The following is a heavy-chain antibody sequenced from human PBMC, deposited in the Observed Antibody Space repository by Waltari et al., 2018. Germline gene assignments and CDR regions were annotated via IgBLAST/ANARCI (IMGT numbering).Heavy chain of an antibody. V-gene: IGHV5-51*01. CDR3: ARHKEGDYHVGGAFDI. CDR2: IYPGDSDT. D-gene: IGHD4-17*01. J-gene: IGHJ3*02. CDR1: GYSFTSYW. Sequence: EVQLVQSGAEVKKPGESLKISCKGSGYSFTSYWIGWVRQMPGKGLEWMGIIYPGDSDTRYIPSFQGQVTNSADKSISTAYLQWSSLKASDTAMYYCARHKEGDYHVGGAFDIWGQGTMVTVSS.